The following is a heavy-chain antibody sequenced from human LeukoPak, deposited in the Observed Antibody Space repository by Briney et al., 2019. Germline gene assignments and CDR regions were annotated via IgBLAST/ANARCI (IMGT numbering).Heavy chain of an antibody. Sequence: ASVKFSCKASGYTFTGYYMHWVRQAPGQGLEWMGWINPNSGGTNYAQKFQGRVTMTRDTSISTAYMELSRLRSDDTAVYYCARETIFGVVIIENYYYGMDVWGQGTTVTVSS. V-gene: IGHV1-2*02. CDR3: ARETIFGVVIIENYYYGMDV. CDR1: GYTFTGYY. D-gene: IGHD3-3*01. CDR2: INPNSGGT. J-gene: IGHJ6*02.